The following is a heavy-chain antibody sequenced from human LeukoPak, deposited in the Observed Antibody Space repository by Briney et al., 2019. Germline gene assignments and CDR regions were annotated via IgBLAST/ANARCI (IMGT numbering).Heavy chain of an antibody. Sequence: GGSLRLSCAASGFTFSSYSMNWVRQAPGKGLEGVSYISYSSSTIYYADSVKGRFTVSRDNAENSLYLQTNSLRAEDTAVYYCARLWGDATIFDLWGQGTLVTVSS. D-gene: IGHD5-12*01. CDR1: GFTFSSYS. CDR3: ARLWGDATIFDL. V-gene: IGHV3-48*04. J-gene: IGHJ4*02. CDR2: ISYSSSTI.